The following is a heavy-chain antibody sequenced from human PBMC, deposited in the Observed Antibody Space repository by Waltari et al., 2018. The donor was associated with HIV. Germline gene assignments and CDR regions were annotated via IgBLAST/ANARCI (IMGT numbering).Heavy chain of an antibody. CDR2: ISAYNGNT. J-gene: IGHJ4*02. D-gene: IGHD6-19*01. V-gene: IGHV1-18*01. Sequence: SVNVSCKASGYTFTSHGISWVRQAPGQGLEWMGWISAYNGNTNYAQKLQGRVTMTTDTSTSTAYMEPRSLRSDDTAVYYCARSYSSGWYYFDYWGQGTLVTVSS. CDR1: GYTFTSHG. CDR3: ARSYSSGWYYFDY.